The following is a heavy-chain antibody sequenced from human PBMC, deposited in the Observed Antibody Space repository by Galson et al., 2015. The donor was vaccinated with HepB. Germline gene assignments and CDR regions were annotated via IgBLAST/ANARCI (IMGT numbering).Heavy chain of an antibody. CDR3: ALQYSSSWYSYGMDV. J-gene: IGHJ6*02. CDR2: IDWDDDK. CDR1: GFSLSTSGMR. V-gene: IGHV2-70*04. Sequence: PALVKPTQTLTLTCTFSGFSLSTSGMRVSWIRQPPGKALGWLARIDWDDDKFYSTSLKTRLTISKDTSKNQVVLTMTNMDPVDTATYYCALQYSSSWYSYGMDVWGQGTTVTVSS. D-gene: IGHD6-13*01.